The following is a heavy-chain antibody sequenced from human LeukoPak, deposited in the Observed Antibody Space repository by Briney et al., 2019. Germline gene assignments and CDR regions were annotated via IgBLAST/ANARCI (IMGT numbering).Heavy chain of an antibody. D-gene: IGHD3-22*01. J-gene: IGHJ4*02. CDR1: GDSVSSYY. CDR2: IYYGGST. V-gene: IGHV4-59*02. Sequence: SETLSLTCTVSGDSVSSYYWSWIRQPPGKGLRWIGYIYYGGSTNYNPSLKSRVTVSVDSSKNQFSLRLTSVTAADTALYYCARGSDRSGGRLFDYGGQGILATVPS. CDR3: ARGSDRSGGRLFDY.